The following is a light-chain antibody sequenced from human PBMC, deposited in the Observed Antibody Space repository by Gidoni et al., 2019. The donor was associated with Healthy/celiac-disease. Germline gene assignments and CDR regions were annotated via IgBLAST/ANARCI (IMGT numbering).Light chain of an antibody. V-gene: IGLV1-44*01. CDR1: SSNIGSNT. Sequence: QSVLTQPPSASGTPGLSVTITCSGSSSNIGSNTVNWYQQLPGTAPKLLIYSNNQRPSGVPDRFSGSKSGTSASLAISGLQSEDEADYYCAAWDDSLNGPVFGGGTKLTVL. J-gene: IGLJ3*02. CDR2: SNN. CDR3: AAWDDSLNGPV.